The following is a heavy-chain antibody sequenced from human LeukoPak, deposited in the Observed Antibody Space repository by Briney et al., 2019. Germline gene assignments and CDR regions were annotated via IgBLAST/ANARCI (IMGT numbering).Heavy chain of an antibody. D-gene: IGHD4-17*01. CDR1: GYSISSGYY. J-gene: IGHJ4*02. CDR2: IYHSGST. V-gene: IGHV4-38-2*02. Sequence: PSETLSLTCTVSGYSISSGYYWGWIRQPPGKGLEWIGSIYHSGSTNYNPSLKSRVTISVDTSKNQFSLKLSSVTAADTAVYYCARDRVYGDPLFDYWGQGTLVTVSS. CDR3: ARDRVYGDPLFDY.